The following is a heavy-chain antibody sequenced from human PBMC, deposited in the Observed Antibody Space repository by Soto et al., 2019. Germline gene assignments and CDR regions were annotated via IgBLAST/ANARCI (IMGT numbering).Heavy chain of an antibody. J-gene: IGHJ4*02. CDR3: ARREIQGPIDY. V-gene: IGHV4-28*01. CDR2: IYYSGTT. CDR1: GYSISSSNW. Sequence: QVQLQESGPGLVKPSDTLSLTCAVSGYSISSSNWWGWIRQPPGKGLEWIGYIYYSGTTYYNPSLKSHVTMAADTSKNQFAMKLTSVTAVDTAVYYCARREIQGPIDYWGQGTLVTVSS. D-gene: IGHD1-26*01.